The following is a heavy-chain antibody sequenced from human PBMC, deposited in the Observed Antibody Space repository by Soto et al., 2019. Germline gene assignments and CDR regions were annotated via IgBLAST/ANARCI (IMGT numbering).Heavy chain of an antibody. D-gene: IGHD3-22*01. CDR1: GGSFSGYY. CDR3: ARGVTSGSTYYYDSSGYTPLFDY. CDR2: INHSGST. V-gene: IGHV4-34*01. Sequence: SETLSLTCAVYGGSFSGYYWSWIRQPPGKGLEWIGEINHSGSTNYNPSLKSRVSISVDTSKNQFSLKLSSVTAADTAVYYCARGVTSGSTYYYDSSGYTPLFDYWPQGTLVT. J-gene: IGHJ4*02.